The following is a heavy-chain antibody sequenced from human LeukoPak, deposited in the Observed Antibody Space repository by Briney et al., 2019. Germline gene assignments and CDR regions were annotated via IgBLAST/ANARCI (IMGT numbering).Heavy chain of an antibody. J-gene: IGHJ6*02. CDR3: AKDLQEPAYGDYGDYSDSAGGRYYYYYGMDV. CDR1: GFTFSSYG. CDR2: ISYDGSNK. V-gene: IGHV3-30*18. D-gene: IGHD4-17*01. Sequence: GGSLRLSCAASGFTFSSYGMHWVRQAPGKGLEWVAVISYDGSNKYYADSVKGRFTISRDNSKNTLYLQMNSLRAEDTAVYYCAKDLQEPAYGDYGDYSDSAGGRYYYYYGMDVWGQGTTVTVSS.